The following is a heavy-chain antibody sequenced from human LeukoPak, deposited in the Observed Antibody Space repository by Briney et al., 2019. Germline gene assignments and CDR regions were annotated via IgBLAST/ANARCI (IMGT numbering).Heavy chain of an antibody. D-gene: IGHD1-26*01. CDR2: INPNSGAT. J-gene: IGHJ4*02. V-gene: IGHV1-2*06. Sequence: GASVKVSCKASGYTFTDNYIHWVRQAPGQGLEWMGRINPNSGATNYAQNFLGRVTMARDTSISTAYMELNSLTSDDTAVHYCARVLFRGSSRFDYWGQGTLVIVSS. CDR3: ARVLFRGSSRFDY. CDR1: GYTFTDNY.